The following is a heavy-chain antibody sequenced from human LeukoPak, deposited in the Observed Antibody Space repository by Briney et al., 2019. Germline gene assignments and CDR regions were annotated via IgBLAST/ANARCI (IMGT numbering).Heavy chain of an antibody. V-gene: IGHV3-7*04. CDR2: IKQDGSEK. Sequence: GGSLRLSCAASGFTFSSYWMSWVRQAPGKGLEWVANIKQDGSEKYYVDSVKGRFTISRDNAKNSLYLQMNSLRAEDTAVYYCARVRSDYGYYMDVWGKGTTVTVSS. CDR1: GFTFSSYW. D-gene: IGHD5-24*01. J-gene: IGHJ6*03. CDR3: ARVRSDYGYYMDV.